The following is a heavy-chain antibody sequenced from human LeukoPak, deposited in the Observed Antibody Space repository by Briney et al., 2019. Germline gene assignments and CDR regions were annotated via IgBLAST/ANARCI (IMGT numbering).Heavy chain of an antibody. CDR3: ARVSTTVVNHYFDY. Sequence: PSETLSLTCTVSGGSISSGGYYWSWIRQHPGKGLEWIGYIYYSGSTYYNPSLKSRVTISVDTSKNQFSLKLSSVTAADTAVYYCARVSTTVVNHYFDYWGQGTLVPVSS. D-gene: IGHD4-23*01. CDR1: GGSISSGGYY. CDR2: IYYSGST. V-gene: IGHV4-31*03. J-gene: IGHJ4*02.